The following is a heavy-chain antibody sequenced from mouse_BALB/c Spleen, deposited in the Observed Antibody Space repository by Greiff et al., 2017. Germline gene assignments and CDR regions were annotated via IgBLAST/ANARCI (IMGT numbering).Heavy chain of an antibody. D-gene: IGHD3-1*01. V-gene: IGHV14-4*02. CDR1: GFNIKDYY. J-gene: IGHJ2*01. CDR2: IDPENGDT. CDR3: NARATARATGFDY. Sequence: VQLKQSGAELVRSGASVKLSCTASGFNIKDYYMHWVKQRPEQGLEWIGWIDPENGDTEYAPKFQGKATMTADTSSNTAYLQLSSLTSEDTAVYYCNARATARATGFDYWGQGTTLTVSS.